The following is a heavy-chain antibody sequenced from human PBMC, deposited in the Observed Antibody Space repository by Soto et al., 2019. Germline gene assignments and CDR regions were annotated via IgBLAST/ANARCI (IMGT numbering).Heavy chain of an antibody. Sequence: PGGSLRLSCAASGFTFSSYSMKWVRQAPGKGLEWVSHISISTGMYYADSVKGRFIVSRDNAKNSLYLQMNNLRDEDTAVYYCTRAGRGAVVVGDLGYFYYGMDVWGQGTTVTVSS. D-gene: IGHD2-15*01. CDR2: ISISTGM. CDR1: GFTFSSYS. V-gene: IGHV3-48*02. J-gene: IGHJ6*02. CDR3: TRAGRGAVVVGDLGYFYYGMDV.